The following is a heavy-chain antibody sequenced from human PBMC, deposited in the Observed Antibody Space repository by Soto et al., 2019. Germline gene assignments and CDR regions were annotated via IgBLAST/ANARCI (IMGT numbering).Heavy chain of an antibody. CDR2: ISYDGSNK. V-gene: IGHV3-30*18. D-gene: IGHD4-17*01. CDR1: GFTFSSYG. CDR3: AKDRHDYGDND. J-gene: IGHJ4*02. Sequence: SGGSLRLSCAAPGFTFSSYGMHWVRQAPGKGLEWVAVISYDGSNKYYADSVKGRFTISRDNSKNTLYLQMNSLRAEDTAVYYCAKDRHDYGDNDWGQGTLVTVSS.